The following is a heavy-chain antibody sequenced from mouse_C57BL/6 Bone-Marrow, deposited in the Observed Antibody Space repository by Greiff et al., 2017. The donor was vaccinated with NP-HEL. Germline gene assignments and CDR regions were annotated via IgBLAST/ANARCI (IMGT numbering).Heavy chain of an antibody. Sequence: DVMLVESEGGLVQPGSSMKLSCTASGFTFSDYYMAWVRQVPEKGLEWVANINYDGSSTYYLDSLKSRFIISRDNAKNILYLQMSSLKSEDTATYYCARETTTVVDYYAMDYWGQGTSVTVSS. J-gene: IGHJ4*01. CDR2: INYDGSST. CDR1: GFTFSDYY. CDR3: ARETTTVVDYYAMDY. D-gene: IGHD1-1*01. V-gene: IGHV5-16*01.